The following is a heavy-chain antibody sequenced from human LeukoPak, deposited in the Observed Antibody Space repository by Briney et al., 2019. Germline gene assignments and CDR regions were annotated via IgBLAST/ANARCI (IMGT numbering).Heavy chain of an antibody. J-gene: IGHJ4*02. Sequence: RASVKVSCKASGYTFSNYGISWVRQAPGQGLEWMGWISSYNDNTNYAQKLQGRVTMTTDTSTSTAYMELRSLRSDDTAVYYCATRYSYGGYFDYWGQGTLVTVSS. CDR3: ATRYSYGGYFDY. CDR2: ISSYNDNT. CDR1: GYTFSNYG. V-gene: IGHV1-18*01. D-gene: IGHD5-18*01.